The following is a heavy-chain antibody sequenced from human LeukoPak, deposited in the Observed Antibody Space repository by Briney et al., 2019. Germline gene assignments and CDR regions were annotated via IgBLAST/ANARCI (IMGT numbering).Heavy chain of an antibody. CDR2: IYTSGST. J-gene: IGHJ3*02. CDR3: ARDLWGRRIAARPHAFDI. CDR1: GGSISSYY. D-gene: IGHD6-6*01. Sequence: SETLSLTCTVSGGSISSYYWSWIRQPAGKGLEWIGRIYTSGSTNYNPSLKSRVTMSVDTSKNQFSLKLSSVAAADTAVYYCARDLWGRRIAARPHAFDIWGQGTMVTVSS. V-gene: IGHV4-4*07.